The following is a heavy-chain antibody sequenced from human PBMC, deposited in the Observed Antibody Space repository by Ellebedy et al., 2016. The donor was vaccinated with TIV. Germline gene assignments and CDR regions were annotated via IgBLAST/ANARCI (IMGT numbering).Heavy chain of an antibody. J-gene: IGHJ4*02. CDR1: GGTFSSYA. Sequence: SVKVSXKASGGTFSSYAISWVRPAPGQGLEWMGGIIPIFGTANYAQKFQGRVTITAGESTSTAYMELSSLRSEDTTVYYCARGDSGYAGDWGQGTLVTVSS. CDR3: ARGDSGYAGD. D-gene: IGHD5-12*01. CDR2: IIPIFGTA. V-gene: IGHV1-69*13.